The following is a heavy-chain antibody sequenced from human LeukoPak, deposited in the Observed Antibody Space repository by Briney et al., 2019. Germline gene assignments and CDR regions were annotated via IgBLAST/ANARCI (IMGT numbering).Heavy chain of an antibody. CDR3: VKEERGYSYGDY. V-gene: IGHV3-23*01. CDR2: VTDDGTTT. Sequence: GGSLRLSCAASGFTFNNCAMSWVRQPPGKGLEWVSAVTDDGTTTYSADSVKGRFTISRDNSKTTVYLQMNYLTADDTARNYCVKEERGYSYGDYWGQGTLVTVSS. CDR1: GFTFNNCA. J-gene: IGHJ4*02. D-gene: IGHD5-18*01.